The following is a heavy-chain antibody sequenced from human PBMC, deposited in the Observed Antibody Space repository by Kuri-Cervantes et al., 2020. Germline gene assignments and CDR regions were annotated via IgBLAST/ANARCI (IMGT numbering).Heavy chain of an antibody. J-gene: IGHJ4*02. V-gene: IGHV1-69*13. CDR2: IIPIFGTA. CDR3: TSEIPGQWLES. Sequence: SVKVSCKASVYTFTGYYMHWVRQAPGQGLEWMGGIIPIFGTANYAQKFQGRVTITADESTSTAYMELSSPRSEDTAVYYCTSEIPGQWLESWGQGTLVTVSS. CDR1: VYTFTGYY. D-gene: IGHD6-19*01.